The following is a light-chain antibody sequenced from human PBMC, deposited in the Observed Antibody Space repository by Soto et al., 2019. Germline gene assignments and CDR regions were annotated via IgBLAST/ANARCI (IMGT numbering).Light chain of an antibody. CDR3: QQYKTYSRT. Sequence: DLQMTQSPSTLSASVGDRIIITCRASQSINTWLAWYQQKPGEDPKLLIYDGSTLERGVPSRFSGSGSGTEFTLTISRLQPDDFATFYCQQYKTYSRTFGEGTKVEVK. CDR2: DGS. V-gene: IGKV1-5*03. CDR1: QSINTW. J-gene: IGKJ1*01.